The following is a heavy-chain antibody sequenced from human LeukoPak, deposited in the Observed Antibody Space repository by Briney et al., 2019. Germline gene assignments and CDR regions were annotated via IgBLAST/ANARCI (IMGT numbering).Heavy chain of an antibody. CDR3: ARDSFETDIDY. CDR1: GFTFSTYW. CDR2: IKEDGSEK. V-gene: IGHV3-7*01. D-gene: IGHD1-14*01. J-gene: IGHJ4*02. Sequence: TGESLRLSCAVSGFTFSTYWMSWVRQAPGKGLEWVGNIKEDGSEKYYVDSMKGRFTISRDNAKNSLYLQMNSMSVEDTAVYYCARDSFETDIDYWGQGTLVTVSS.